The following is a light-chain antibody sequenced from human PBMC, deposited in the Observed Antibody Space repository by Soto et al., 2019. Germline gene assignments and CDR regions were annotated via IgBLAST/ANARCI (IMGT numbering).Light chain of an antibody. CDR2: QAT. CDR3: QEYINYSWT. V-gene: IGKV1-5*03. Sequence: DIPMTQSPSTLSASVGDTVTITFRASRSISTWLAWYQQKPGKAPKLLIYQATNLESGVPSRFSGSGSGTEFTLTISSLQPDDFATYYCQEYINYSWTFGPGTKVEI. J-gene: IGKJ1*01. CDR1: RSISTW.